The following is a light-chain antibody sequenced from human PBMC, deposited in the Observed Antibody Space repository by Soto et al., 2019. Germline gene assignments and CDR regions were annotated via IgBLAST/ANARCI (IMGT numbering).Light chain of an antibody. V-gene: IGLV2-14*03. CDR1: SSEVGGYNF. CDR3: SSYTSSSTYV. CDR2: DVN. Sequence: QSALTQPASVSGSPGQSITISCTGTSSEVGGYNFVSWYQQHPGKAPKLMIYDVNNRPSGVYNRFSGSKSGNTASLTISGLQAEDEADYYCSSYTSSSTYVFGTGTKVTVL. J-gene: IGLJ1*01.